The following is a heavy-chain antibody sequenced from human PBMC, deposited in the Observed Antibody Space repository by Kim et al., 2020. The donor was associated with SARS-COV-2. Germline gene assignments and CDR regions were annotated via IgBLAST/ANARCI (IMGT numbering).Heavy chain of an antibody. Sequence: GGSLRLSCAASGFTFSSYWMSWVRQAPGKGLEWVANIKQDGSEKYYVDSVKGRFTISRDNAKNSLYLQMNSLRAEDTAVYYCARERRSGYYYYYGMDVWGQGTTVTVSS. CDR1: GFTFSSYW. D-gene: IGHD6-25*01. CDR3: ARERRSGYYYYYGMDV. J-gene: IGHJ6*02. CDR2: IKQDGSEK. V-gene: IGHV3-7*03.